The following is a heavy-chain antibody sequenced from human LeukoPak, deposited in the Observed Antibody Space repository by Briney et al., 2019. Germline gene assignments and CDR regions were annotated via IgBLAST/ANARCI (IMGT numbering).Heavy chain of an antibody. J-gene: IGHJ4*02. Sequence: SETLSLTCTVSGGSISSYYWSWIRQPPGKGLEWIGYIYYSGSTNYNPSLKSRVTISVDTSKKQFSLKLSSVTAADTAVYYCARLCGYGSDFDYWGQGTLVTVSS. D-gene: IGHD6-19*01. CDR2: IYYSGST. V-gene: IGHV4-59*01. CDR3: ARLCGYGSDFDY. CDR1: GGSISSYY.